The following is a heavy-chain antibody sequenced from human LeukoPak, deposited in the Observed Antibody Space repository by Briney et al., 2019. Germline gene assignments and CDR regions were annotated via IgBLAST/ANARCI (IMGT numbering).Heavy chain of an antibody. V-gene: IGHV3-11*01. Sequence: GGSLRLSCAASGFTFSDYYMSWIRQAPGKGPEWVSYISSSGSTIYYADSVKGRFTISRDNAKNSLYLQMNSLRAEDTAVYYCARDKNSYSGSRYQTPEKYFQHWGQGTLVTVSS. J-gene: IGHJ1*01. CDR2: ISSSGSTI. CDR3: ARDKNSYSGSRYQTPEKYFQH. CDR1: GFTFSDYY. D-gene: IGHD1-26*01.